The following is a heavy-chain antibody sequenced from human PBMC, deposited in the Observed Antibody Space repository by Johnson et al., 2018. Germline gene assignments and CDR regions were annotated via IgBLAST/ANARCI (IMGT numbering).Heavy chain of an antibody. CDR1: GYSFTRYW. V-gene: IGHV5-51*03. Sequence: VQLVESGAEVKKPGESLKISCKGSGYSFTRYWIGWVRQMPGKGLEWMGIIYPGDSDTRYSPSFQGQVTISADKSISTAYLQWGSLKASDTAMYYRARLRGYGILTGHNPYGMDVWGQGTTVTVSS. CDR2: IYPGDSDT. CDR3: ARLRGYGILTGHNPYGMDV. J-gene: IGHJ6*02. D-gene: IGHD3-9*01.